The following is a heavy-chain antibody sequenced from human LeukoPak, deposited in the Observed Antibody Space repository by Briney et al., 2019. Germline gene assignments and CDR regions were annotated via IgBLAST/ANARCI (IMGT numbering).Heavy chain of an antibody. J-gene: IGHJ2*01. V-gene: IGHV3-21*01. D-gene: IGHD3-10*01. CDR1: GFPFSDYS. Sequence: GGSLRLSCAASGFPFSDYSMNWVRHAPGKGLEWVLSISGRSDYIYSADSVKGRFTISRDNAKKSLYLQMTSLRADDTAVYFCVRDLVRGVHPVFYFDLWGRGTLVTVSS. CDR2: ISGRSDYI. CDR3: VRDLVRGVHPVFYFDL.